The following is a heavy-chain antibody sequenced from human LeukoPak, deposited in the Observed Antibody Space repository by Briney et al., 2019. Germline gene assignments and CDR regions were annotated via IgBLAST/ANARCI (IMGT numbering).Heavy chain of an antibody. CDR1: GFSFFSYA. D-gene: IGHD1-1*01. CDR3: ARQLTEHFYH. V-gene: IGHV3-23*05. CDR2: ITNSGRV. J-gene: IGHJ1*01. Sequence: GGSLRPSCAASGFSFFSYAMAWVRQAPGKGLEWVADITNSGRVHYADSVKGRFTISRDDDKNTLHLQMNNLRVEDTAIYFCARQLTEHFYHWGQGTLVSVSS.